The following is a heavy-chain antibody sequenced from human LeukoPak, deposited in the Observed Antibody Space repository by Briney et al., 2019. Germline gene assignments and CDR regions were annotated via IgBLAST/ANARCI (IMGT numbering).Heavy chain of an antibody. Sequence: GGSLRLSCSASGFTFSSYAMHWVRQAPGKGLEYVSAISSNGGSTYYADSVKGRFTISRDNSKNTLYLQMSSLRAEDTAVYYCVTEYYYDSSGYSEYFQHWGQGTLVTSSS. V-gene: IGHV3-64D*09. J-gene: IGHJ1*01. CDR1: GFTFSSYA. CDR3: VTEYYYDSSGYSEYFQH. CDR2: ISSNGGST. D-gene: IGHD3-22*01.